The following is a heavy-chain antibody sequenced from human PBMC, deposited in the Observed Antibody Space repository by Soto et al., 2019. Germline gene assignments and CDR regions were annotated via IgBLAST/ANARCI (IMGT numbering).Heavy chain of an antibody. CDR3: EKHRGNPSGAFDI. V-gene: IGHV3-15*01. Sequence: GGSLRLSCAASGFTFSDVWMTWVRQAPGKGLEWVGRVKSKTDGGTVDYAAPVKGRFIISRDDSRSTVSLQMDSLRAEDTAVYYCEKHRGNPSGAFDIWGQGTMVTVSS. CDR2: VKSKTDGGTV. CDR1: GFTFSDVW. J-gene: IGHJ3*02. D-gene: IGHD3-10*01.